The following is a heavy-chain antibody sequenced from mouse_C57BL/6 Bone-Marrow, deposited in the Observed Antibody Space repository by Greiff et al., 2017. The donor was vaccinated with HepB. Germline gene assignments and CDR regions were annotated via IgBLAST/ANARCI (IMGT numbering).Heavy chain of an antibody. Sequence: GGGLVQPKGSLKLSCAASGFRFNTYAMHWVRQAPGKGLEWVARIRSKSNNYATYYADSVKDRFTISRDDSESMLYLQMNNLKTEDTAMYYCVRPGFAYWGQGTLVTVSA. CDR2: IRSKSNNYAT. J-gene: IGHJ3*01. CDR1: GFRFNTYA. CDR3: VRPGFAY. V-gene: IGHV10-1*01.